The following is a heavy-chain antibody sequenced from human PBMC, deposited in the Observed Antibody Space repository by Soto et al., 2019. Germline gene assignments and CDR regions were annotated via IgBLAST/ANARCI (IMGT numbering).Heavy chain of an antibody. CDR3: ARGGVPAAHYYFDY. CDR1: GGSFSGYY. Sequence: SETLSLTCAVYGGSFSGYYWSWIRQPPGKGLEWIGEINHSGSTNYNPSLKSRVTISVDTSKNQFSLKLSSVTAADTAVYYCARGGVPAAHYYFDYWGQG. D-gene: IGHD2-2*01. J-gene: IGHJ4*02. CDR2: INHSGST. V-gene: IGHV4-34*01.